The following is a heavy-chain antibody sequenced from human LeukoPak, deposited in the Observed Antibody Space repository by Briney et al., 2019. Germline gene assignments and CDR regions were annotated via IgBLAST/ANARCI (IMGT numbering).Heavy chain of an antibody. CDR2: ISSSSSYI. Sequence: PGGSLRLSCAASGFTFSSYSMNWVRQAPGKGLEWVSSISSSSSYIYYADSVKGRFTISRDNAKNSLYLQMNSLRAEDTAVYYCARDPSDTAMVTYDYWGQGTLVTVSS. J-gene: IGHJ4*02. CDR1: GFTFSSYS. V-gene: IGHV3-21*01. CDR3: ARDPSDTAMVTYDY. D-gene: IGHD5-18*01.